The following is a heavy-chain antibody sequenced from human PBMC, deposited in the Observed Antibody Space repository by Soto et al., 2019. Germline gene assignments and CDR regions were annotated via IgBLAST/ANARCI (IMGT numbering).Heavy chain of an antibody. CDR3: ARHRSKGYFDY. J-gene: IGHJ4*02. Sequence: SETLSLTCTVSGGCISSSSYYWGWIRQPPGKGLEWIGSIYYSGSTYYNPSLKSRVTISVDTSKNQFSLKLSSVTAADTAVYYCARHRSKGYFDYWGQGTLVTVSS. CDR1: GGCISSSSYY. D-gene: IGHD2-15*01. V-gene: IGHV4-39*01. CDR2: IYYSGST.